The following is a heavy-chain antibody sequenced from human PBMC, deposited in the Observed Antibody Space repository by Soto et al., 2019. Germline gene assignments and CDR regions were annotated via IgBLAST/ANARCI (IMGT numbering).Heavy chain of an antibody. CDR3: VKDDGGYPSTAPH. CDR1: GITISNYP. V-gene: IGHV3-23*01. D-gene: IGHD3-22*01. CDR2: ISGSGDRT. Sequence: EVQLLESGGGLVQPGGSLRLSCAASGITISNYPMSWVRQAPGKGLDWVSGISGSGDRTYYADSAKGRFTISKDISKKSLSLQLDSLRVEDTAVYFCVKDDGGYPSTAPHWGQGTLVTVSS. J-gene: IGHJ4*02.